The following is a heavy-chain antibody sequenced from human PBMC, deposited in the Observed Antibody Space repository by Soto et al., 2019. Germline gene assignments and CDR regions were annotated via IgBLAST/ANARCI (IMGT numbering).Heavy chain of an antibody. J-gene: IGHJ3*02. D-gene: IGHD3-22*01. CDR2: IYHSGST. V-gene: IGHV4-30-2*01. CDR1: GDSANTVNQY. CDR3: ARAPANYYASSGYHNAGAFDI. Sequence: PSETLPFTCTVSGDSANTVNQYWSCIRHAPGNGLECVAHIYHSGSTYYNPSLKSRVTISVDRSKNQFSLKLSSVTAAHTAVYYCARAPANYYASSGYHNAGAFDIWGQGTMVTASS.